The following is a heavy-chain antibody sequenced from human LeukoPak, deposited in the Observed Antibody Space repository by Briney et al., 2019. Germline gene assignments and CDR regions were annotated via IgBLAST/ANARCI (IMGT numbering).Heavy chain of an antibody. CDR2: FYYSGSI. Sequence: SGGSLRLSCAASGFTFSNAWMSWVRQSPGKGLEWIGSFYYSGSIFDNRSLRSRVTISIDMSKNQFLLKLTSVTAADTAVYYCASGTTVTNFAYWGQGTLVTVSS. D-gene: IGHD4-17*01. CDR3: ASGTTVTNFAY. V-gene: IGHV4-4*02. CDR1: GFTFSNAW. J-gene: IGHJ4*02.